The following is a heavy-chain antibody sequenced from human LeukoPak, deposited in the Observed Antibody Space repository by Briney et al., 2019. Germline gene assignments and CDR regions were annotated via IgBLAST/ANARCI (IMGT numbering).Heavy chain of an antibody. CDR1: GFTFSSYA. J-gene: IGHJ6*02. D-gene: IGHD6-13*01. V-gene: IGHV3-23*01. CDR3: ARDRYSSSWFHYYYYGMDV. CDR2: IRGSGGST. Sequence: GGSLRLSCAASGFTFSSYAMSWVRQAPGKGLEWVSAIRGSGGSTYYADSVKGRFTISRDNSKNTLYLQMNSLRAEDTAVYYCARDRYSSSWFHYYYYGMDVWGQGTTVTVSS.